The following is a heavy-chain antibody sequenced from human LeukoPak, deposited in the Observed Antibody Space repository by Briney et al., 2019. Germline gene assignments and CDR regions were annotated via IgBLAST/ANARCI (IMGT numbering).Heavy chain of an antibody. CDR2: IAHDGTT. J-gene: IGHJ4*02. V-gene: IGHV4-4*02. CDR1: GGSIDITNY. D-gene: IGHD1-26*01. CDR3: TREDRPYCPFAY. Sequence: SGTLSLTCGVSGGSIDITNYWSWVRQAPGKGLEWIGEIAHDGTTNYNPSLRSRVAMSFDRANNQFSLSLTSVTAADTAVYYCTREDRPYCPFAYWDQGVLVTVSS.